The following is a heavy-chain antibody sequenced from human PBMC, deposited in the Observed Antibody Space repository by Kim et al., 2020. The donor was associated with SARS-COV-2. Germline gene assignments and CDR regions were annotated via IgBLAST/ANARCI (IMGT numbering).Heavy chain of an antibody. D-gene: IGHD6-13*01. CDR2: IHSDGSST. CDR3: PTVPPGPSAPGNSGMDV. Sequence: GGSLRLSCAASGFTFSTYWMHWVRQVPGKGLVWVSRIHSDGSSTSYADYVTRPLTTSTDHANNTLYLQINRLSAEATGLYYSPTVPPGPSAPGNSGMDV. CDR1: GFTFSTYW. J-gene: IGHJ6*01. V-gene: IGHV3-74*01.